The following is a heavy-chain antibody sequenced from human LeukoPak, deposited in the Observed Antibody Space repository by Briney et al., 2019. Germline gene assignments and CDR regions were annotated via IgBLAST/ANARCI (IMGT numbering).Heavy chain of an antibody. V-gene: IGHV4-59*01. CDR2: IYYTANT. CDR1: GGSIGSYS. CDR3: AREARDRNRFEY. J-gene: IGHJ4*01. D-gene: IGHD1-14*01. Sequence: PSGTLSLTCTAAGGSIGSYSWSWFRQQTAKGKAWIWYIYYTANTHYNFSLKSRVTISVATSKNQFSLKLSSVTAADTATYYCAREARDRNRFEYWGHGTLVTVSS.